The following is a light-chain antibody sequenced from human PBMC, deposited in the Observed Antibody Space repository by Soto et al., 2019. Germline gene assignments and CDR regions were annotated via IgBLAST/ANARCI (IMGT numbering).Light chain of an antibody. J-gene: IGKJ1*01. Sequence: IVLTQSPATRSLSPGERATLSCRASQSVSSYLAWYQQKPGQAPRLLIYYTSTRATGFPARFSGGGSGTEFTLTISSLQSEDSAVYYCQQYNNWPPWTFGQGTKVDIK. V-gene: IGKV3-15*01. CDR2: YTS. CDR1: QSVSSY. CDR3: QQYNNWPPWT.